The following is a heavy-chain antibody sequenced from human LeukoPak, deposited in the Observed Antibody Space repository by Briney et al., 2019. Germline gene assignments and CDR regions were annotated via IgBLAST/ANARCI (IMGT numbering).Heavy chain of an antibody. CDR1: GGSISSYY. CDR2: IYYSGST. Sequence: PSETLSLTCTVSGGSISSYYWSWIRQTPGKGLEWIGYIYYSGSTNYNPSLKSRVTISVDTSKNQFSLKLSSVTAADTAVYYCARHGTSGTNLNWFDPWGQGTLVTVSS. D-gene: IGHD1-1*01. J-gene: IGHJ5*02. V-gene: IGHV4-59*01. CDR3: ARHGTSGTNLNWFDP.